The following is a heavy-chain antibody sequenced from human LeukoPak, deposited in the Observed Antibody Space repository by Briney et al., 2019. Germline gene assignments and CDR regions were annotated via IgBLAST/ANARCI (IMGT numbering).Heavy chain of an antibody. CDR1: GDSVSSNSDA. Sequence: QTLSLTCAISGDSVSSNSDAWNWIRQSPSRGLEWLGRTYYRSKWYYDYAVAVKSRISINPDTSKNQFSLQLSSVTPEDTAVYYCARDPVGGSTIFDYWGQGTLVTVSS. CDR2: TYYRSKWYY. J-gene: IGHJ4*02. CDR3: ARDPVGGSTIFDY. D-gene: IGHD1-26*01. V-gene: IGHV6-1*01.